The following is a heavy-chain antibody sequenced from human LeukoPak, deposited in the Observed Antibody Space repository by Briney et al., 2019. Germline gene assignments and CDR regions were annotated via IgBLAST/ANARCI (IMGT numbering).Heavy chain of an antibody. D-gene: IGHD3-22*01. Sequence: SVKVSCKASGGTFSSYAISWVRQAPGQGLEGMGRIIPIFGTANYAQKFQGRVTITTDESTSTAYMELSSLRSEDTAVYYCARVSDYYDSSGYGFDPWGQGTLVTVSS. CDR3: ARVSDYYDSSGYGFDP. J-gene: IGHJ5*02. CDR2: IIPIFGTA. V-gene: IGHV1-69*05. CDR1: GGTFSSYA.